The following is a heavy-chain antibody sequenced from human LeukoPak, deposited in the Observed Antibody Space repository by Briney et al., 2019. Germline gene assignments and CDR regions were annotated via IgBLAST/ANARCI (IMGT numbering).Heavy chain of an antibody. D-gene: IGHD1-26*01. CDR1: GFTFSSYS. CDR3: ARDRSRDRPDY. V-gene: IGHV3-21*01. J-gene: IGHJ4*02. Sequence: GGSLRLSCAASGFTFSSYSMNWVRQAPGKGLEWVSSISSSSSYIYYADSAKGRFTISRDNAKNSLYLQMNSLRAEDTAVYYCARDRSRDRPDYWGQGTLVTVSS. CDR2: ISSSSSYI.